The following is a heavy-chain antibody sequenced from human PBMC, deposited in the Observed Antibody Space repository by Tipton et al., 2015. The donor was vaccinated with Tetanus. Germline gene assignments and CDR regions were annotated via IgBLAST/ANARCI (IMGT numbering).Heavy chain of an antibody. D-gene: IGHD1-7*01. CDR1: GGSISSYY. J-gene: IGHJ4*02. CDR3: ARGGDNWNYPCDY. Sequence: GLVKPSETLSLTCTVSGGSISSYYWSWIRQPPGKGLEWIGYIYYSGSTNYNPSLKSRVTISVDTSKNQFSLKLSSVTAADTAVYYCARGGDNWNYPCDYWGQGTLVTVSS. V-gene: IGHV4-59*01. CDR2: IYYSGST.